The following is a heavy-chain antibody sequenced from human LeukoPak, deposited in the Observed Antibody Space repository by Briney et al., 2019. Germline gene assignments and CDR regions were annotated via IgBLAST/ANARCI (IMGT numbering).Heavy chain of an antibody. V-gene: IGHV3-23*01. CDR1: GFTFSSYA. Sequence: GGSLRLSCAASGFTFSSYAMSWVRQAPGKGLEWVSAISGSGGSTYYADSVKGRFTISRDNSKNTLYLQMNSLRAEDTAVYYCAKNGKTYYYDSSGWTYFDYWGQGTLVTVSS. CDR3: AKNGKTYYYDSSGWTYFDY. CDR2: ISGSGGST. D-gene: IGHD3-22*01. J-gene: IGHJ4*02.